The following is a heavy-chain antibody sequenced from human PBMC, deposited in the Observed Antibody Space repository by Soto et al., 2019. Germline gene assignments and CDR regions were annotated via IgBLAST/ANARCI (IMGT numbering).Heavy chain of an antibody. Sequence: QVQLVQSGAEVKKPGSSVKVSCKASGGTFSSYTISWVRQAPGQGLEWMGRIIPILGIANYAQKFQGRVTITADKSTSTAYMELSSLKSEDTAVYYCARARYCSGGSCYSGGPEFNYWVQGTLVTVSS. J-gene: IGHJ4*02. CDR1: GGTFSSYT. CDR2: IIPILGIA. V-gene: IGHV1-69*02. CDR3: ARARYCSGGSCYSGGPEFNY. D-gene: IGHD2-15*01.